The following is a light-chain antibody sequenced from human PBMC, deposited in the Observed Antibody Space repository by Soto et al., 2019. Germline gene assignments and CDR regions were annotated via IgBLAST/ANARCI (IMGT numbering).Light chain of an antibody. CDR1: QDISNY. CDR3: QQYDSLAS. Sequence: DMQMTQSPSSLSASVGDRVTITCQASQDISNYLNWYNQIPGKAPKLLIYDASNLEAGVPSRFSGRGFGTKFTLTISSLQPEDSGIYYCQQYDSLASFGPGTRLDFK. V-gene: IGKV1-33*01. CDR2: DAS. J-gene: IGKJ3*01.